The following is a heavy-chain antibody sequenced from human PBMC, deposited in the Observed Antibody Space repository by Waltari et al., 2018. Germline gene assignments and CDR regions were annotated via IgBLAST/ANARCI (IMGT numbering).Heavy chain of an antibody. V-gene: IGHV3-48*01. J-gene: IGHJ5*02. CDR2: ISSSSSTI. Sequence: EVQLVESGGGLVQPGGSLRLSCAASGFTFSSYSMNWVRQAPGKGLEWVSYISSSSSTIYYADSVKGRFTISGDNAKNSLYLQMNSLRAEDTAVYYCAREGALGWFDPWGQGTLVIVSS. CDR1: GFTFSSYS. D-gene: IGHD6-13*01. CDR3: AREGALGWFDP.